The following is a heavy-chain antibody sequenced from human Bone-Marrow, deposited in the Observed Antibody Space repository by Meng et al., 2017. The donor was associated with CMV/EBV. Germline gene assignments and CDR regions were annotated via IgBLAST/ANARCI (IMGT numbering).Heavy chain of an antibody. CDR1: GGTFSSYA. D-gene: IGHD2-2*01. Sequence: SVKASCKASGGTFSSYAISWVRQAPGQGLEWMGGIIPIFGTANYAQKFQGRVTITTDESTSTAYMELSSLRSEDTAVYYCARGLLGVPADISFDYWGQGTLVTVSS. J-gene: IGHJ4*02. CDR2: IIPIFGTA. CDR3: ARGLLGVPADISFDY. V-gene: IGHV1-69*05.